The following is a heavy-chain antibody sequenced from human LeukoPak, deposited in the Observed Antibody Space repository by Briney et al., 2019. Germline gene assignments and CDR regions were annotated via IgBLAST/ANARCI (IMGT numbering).Heavy chain of an antibody. D-gene: IGHD2-15*01. Sequence: SETLSLTCTVSGGSISRYYWSWIRQPPGKGLEWIGYIYSSGSTNYNPSLKSRVTISVDTSKNQFSLKLSSVTAADTAVYYCARHFTSEKGYCSGGSCYGEYYFDYWGQGTLVTVSS. CDR1: GGSISRYY. V-gene: IGHV4-59*08. CDR2: IYSSGST. CDR3: ARHFTSEKGYCSGGSCYGEYYFDY. J-gene: IGHJ4*02.